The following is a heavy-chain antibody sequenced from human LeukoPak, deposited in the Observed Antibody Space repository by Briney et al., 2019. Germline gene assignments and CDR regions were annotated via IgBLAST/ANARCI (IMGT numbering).Heavy chain of an antibody. CDR2: INHSGST. J-gene: IGHJ4*02. V-gene: IGHV4-34*01. CDR1: GGSFSGYY. Sequence: SETLSLTCAVYGGSFSGYYWSWIRQPPGKGLEWIGEINHSGSTNYNPSLKSRVTISVDTSKNQFSLKLSSVTAADTAVYYCARGAAAAFDYWGQGTLVTVSS. CDR3: ARGAAAAFDY. D-gene: IGHD6-13*01.